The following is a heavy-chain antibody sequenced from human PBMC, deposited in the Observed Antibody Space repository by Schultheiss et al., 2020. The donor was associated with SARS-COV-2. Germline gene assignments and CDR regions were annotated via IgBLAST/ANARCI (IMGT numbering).Heavy chain of an antibody. D-gene: IGHD6-13*01. CDR1: GGSFSGYY. V-gene: IGHV4-34*01. Sequence: SQTLSLTCAVYGGSFSGYYWSWIRQHPGKGLEWIGYIYSSGSTYYNPSLKSRVTISVDTSKNQFSLKLSSVTAADTAVYYCARVFLAEVSSSWYGEGGNWFDPWGQGTLVTVSS. CDR3: ARVFLAEVSSSWYGEGGNWFDP. CDR2: IYSSGST. J-gene: IGHJ5*02.